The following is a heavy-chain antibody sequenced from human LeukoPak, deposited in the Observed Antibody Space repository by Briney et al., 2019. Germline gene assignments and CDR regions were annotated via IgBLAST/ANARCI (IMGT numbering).Heavy chain of an antibody. V-gene: IGHV3-33*03. CDR2: IWDDGSEK. CDR1: GFIFRDYG. J-gene: IGHJ4*02. D-gene: IGHD3-22*01. Sequence: PGGSLRLSCVASGFIFRDYGMHWVRQAPGKGLEWVALIWDDGSEKEYADSVRGRFTISRDNSKNTLYLQMNSLRAEDTAVYYCAKDPMYYYDSSGYIDYWGQGTLVTVSS. CDR3: AKDPMYYYDSSGYIDY.